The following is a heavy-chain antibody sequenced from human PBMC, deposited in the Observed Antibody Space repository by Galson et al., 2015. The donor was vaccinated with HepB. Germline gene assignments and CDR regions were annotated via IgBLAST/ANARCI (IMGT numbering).Heavy chain of an antibody. D-gene: IGHD3-22*01. V-gene: IGHV3-48*04. CDR3: ARETYYDSRGFPVFDY. Sequence: SLRLSCAASGFTFNSYSMNWVRQAPGKGLEWISYISSGSSTIDYADSVKGRFTINRDNAKNSLYLQMNSLRAEDTAVYYCARETYYDSRGFPVFDYWGQGTLVTVSS. CDR2: ISSGSSTI. J-gene: IGHJ4*02. CDR1: GFTFNSYS.